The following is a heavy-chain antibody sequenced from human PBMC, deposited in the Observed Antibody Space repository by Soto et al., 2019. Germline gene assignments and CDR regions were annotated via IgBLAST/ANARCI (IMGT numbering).Heavy chain of an antibody. CDR3: AHSPPYYYDSSGHLVFGDPDAFDI. D-gene: IGHD3-22*01. CDR2: ISGSGIST. J-gene: IGHJ3*02. Sequence: GGSLRLSCGASGFTFGSYAMSWVRLAPGKGLEWGPGISGSGISTHYPDSVKGRFTVSRDNFKNALYLQMNSLRAEDTAVYYCAHSPPYYYDSSGHLVFGDPDAFDIWGQRTMVT. CDR1: GFTFGSYA. V-gene: IGHV3-23*01.